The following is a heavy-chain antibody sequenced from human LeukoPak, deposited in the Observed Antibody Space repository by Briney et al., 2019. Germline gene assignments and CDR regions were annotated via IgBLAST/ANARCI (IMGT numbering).Heavy chain of an antibody. J-gene: IGHJ4*02. V-gene: IGHV4-59*01. CDR1: GGSISSYY. Sequence: SETLSLTCTVSGGSISSYYWSWIRQPPGKGLEWIGYIYYSGSTNYNPSLKSRVTISVDASKNQFSLKLSSVTAADTAVYYCARDRGGRSSGFLDYWGQGTLVTVSS. CDR2: IYYSGST. D-gene: IGHD6-19*01. CDR3: ARDRGGRSSGFLDY.